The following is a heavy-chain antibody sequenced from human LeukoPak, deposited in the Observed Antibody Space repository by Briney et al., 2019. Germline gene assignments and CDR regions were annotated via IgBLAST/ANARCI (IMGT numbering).Heavy chain of an antibody. CDR1: VYTFTGYY. V-gene: IGHV1-2*06. Sequence: ASVKVSCKASVYTFTGYYMHWVRQAPGQGLEWMGRINPNSGGTNYAQKFQGRVTMTRDTSISTAYMELSRLRSDDTAVYYCAREGGSYTEYFQHWGQGTLVTVSS. CDR3: AREGGSYTEYFQH. J-gene: IGHJ1*01. CDR2: INPNSGGT. D-gene: IGHD1-26*01.